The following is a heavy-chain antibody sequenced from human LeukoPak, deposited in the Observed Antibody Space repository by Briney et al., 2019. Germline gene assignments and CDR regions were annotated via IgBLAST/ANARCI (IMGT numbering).Heavy chain of an antibody. D-gene: IGHD6-13*01. V-gene: IGHV1-8*01. J-gene: IGHJ5*02. CDR2: MNPNSGNT. CDR3: ARDSLSPLLLQQLAKNWFDP. Sequence: HEASVKVSCKASGYTFTSYDINWVRQATGQGLEWMGWMNPNSGNTGYAQKFQGRATMTRNTSISTAYMELSSLRSEDTAVYYCARDSLSPLLLQQLAKNWFDPWGQGTLVTVSS. CDR1: GYTFTSYD.